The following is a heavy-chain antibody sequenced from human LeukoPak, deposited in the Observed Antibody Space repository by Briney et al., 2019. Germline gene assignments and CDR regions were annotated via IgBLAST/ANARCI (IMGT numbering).Heavy chain of an antibody. J-gene: IGHJ4*02. CDR1: GYTFTGYY. Sequence: ASVKVSCKASGYTFTGYYMHWVRQAPGQGLEWMGWINPNSGGTNYAQKFQGRVTMTRDTSISTAYMELSRLRSDDTAVYYCATRALRLGELSPLDYWGQGTLVTLSS. D-gene: IGHD3-16*02. CDR3: ATRALRLGELSPLDY. CDR2: INPNSGGT. V-gene: IGHV1-2*02.